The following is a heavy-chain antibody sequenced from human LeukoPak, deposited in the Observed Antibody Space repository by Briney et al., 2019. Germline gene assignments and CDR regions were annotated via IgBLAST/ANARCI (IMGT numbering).Heavy chain of an antibody. D-gene: IGHD3-3*01. J-gene: IGHJ4*02. V-gene: IGHV4-59*08. Sequence: SETLSLTCTVSGGSISSYYWSWIRPPPGKGLEWIGYIYYSGSTYYNPSLQSRVTISVDTSKNQFSLKLSSVTAADTAVYYCARRHRITIFGVVIEPLHYWGQGTLVTVSS. CDR3: ARRHRITIFGVVIEPLHY. CDR2: IYYSGST. CDR1: GGSISSYY.